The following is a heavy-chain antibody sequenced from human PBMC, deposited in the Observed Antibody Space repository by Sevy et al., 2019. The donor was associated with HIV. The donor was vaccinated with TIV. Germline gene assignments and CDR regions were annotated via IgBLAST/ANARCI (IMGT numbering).Heavy chain of an antibody. J-gene: IGHJ4*02. CDR2: ITYSGVNT. V-gene: IGHV3-23*01. CDR1: GFTFSTYA. D-gene: IGHD3-10*01. Sequence: GGSLRLSCAASGFTFSTYAMTWVRQAPGKGLEWVSVITYSGVNTYYADSVKGRFTISRDNSKNKLYLQMNRLRAEDTAVYYCAKDRVSGTYYTGDFDYWGQGTLVTVSS. CDR3: AKDRVSGTYYTGDFDY.